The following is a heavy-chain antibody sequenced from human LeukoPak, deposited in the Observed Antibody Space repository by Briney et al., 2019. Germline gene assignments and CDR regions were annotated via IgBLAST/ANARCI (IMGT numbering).Heavy chain of an antibody. CDR3: ARDLYSGYDSP. V-gene: IGHV3-30*03. CDR1: GFTFSSYS. D-gene: IGHD5-12*01. Sequence: PGGSLRLSCAASGFTFSSYSMNWVRQAPGKGLEWVAVISYDGSNKYYADSVKGRFTISRDNSKNTLYLQMNSLRAEDTAVYYCARDLYSGYDSPWGQGTLVTVSS. J-gene: IGHJ5*02. CDR2: ISYDGSNK.